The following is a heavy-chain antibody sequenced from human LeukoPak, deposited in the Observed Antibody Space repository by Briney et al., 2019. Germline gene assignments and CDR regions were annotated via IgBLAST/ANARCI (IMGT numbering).Heavy chain of an antibody. J-gene: IGHJ4*02. D-gene: IGHD4-17*01. CDR2: ISGSGGST. V-gene: IGHV3-23*01. Sequence: GGSLRLSCAASGFTFSSYAMNWVRQAPGKGLEWVSSISGSGGSTYYADSVKGRFTISRDNSKNTLSLQMNSLRADDTAVYYCAKDHSLYGDYPGYWGQGTLVTVSS. CDR3: AKDHSLYGDYPGY. CDR1: GFTFSSYA.